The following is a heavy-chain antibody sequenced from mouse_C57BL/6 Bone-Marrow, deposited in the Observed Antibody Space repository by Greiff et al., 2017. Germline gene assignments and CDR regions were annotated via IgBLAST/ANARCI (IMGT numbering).Heavy chain of an antibody. Sequence: EVQGVESGGGLVQPGGSMKLSCVASGFTFSNYWMNWVRQSPETGLEWVAQIRLKSDNYATHYAESVKGRFTISRDDSKSSVYLQMNNLRAEDTGIYYCTGRDRGAMDYWGQGTSVTVSS. CDR3: TGRDRGAMDY. CDR2: IRLKSDNYAT. D-gene: IGHD3-1*01. V-gene: IGHV6-3*01. CDR1: GFTFSNYW. J-gene: IGHJ4*01.